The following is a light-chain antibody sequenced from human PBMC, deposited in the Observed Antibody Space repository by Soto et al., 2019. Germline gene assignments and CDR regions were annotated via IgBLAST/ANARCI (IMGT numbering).Light chain of an antibody. Sequence: NFMLTQPHSVSESPGKTVTISCTRSSGSIASTYVQWYQRRPGSAPTPIIYEGNHRPSGVPARFSGSIDSSSNSASLTISGLKNEDEADYYCQSYDATSVIFGGGTKLTVL. CDR2: EGN. J-gene: IGLJ2*01. CDR3: QSYDATSVI. CDR1: SGSIASTY. V-gene: IGLV6-57*04.